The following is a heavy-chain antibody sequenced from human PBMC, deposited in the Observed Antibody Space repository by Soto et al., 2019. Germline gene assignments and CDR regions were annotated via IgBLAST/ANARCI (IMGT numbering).Heavy chain of an antibody. CDR2: ISGSGGST. CDR1: GFTFSSYA. V-gene: IGHV3-23*01. D-gene: IGHD5-18*01. Sequence: EVQLLESGGGLVQPGGSLRLSCAASGFTFSSYAMSWVRQAPGKGLEWVSAISGSGGSTYYADSVKGRFTISRDNSKNTLYLQMNGLRAEETAVYYCASPDRAMVPADYYYGMDVWGQGTTVTVSS. CDR3: ASPDRAMVPADYYYGMDV. J-gene: IGHJ6*02.